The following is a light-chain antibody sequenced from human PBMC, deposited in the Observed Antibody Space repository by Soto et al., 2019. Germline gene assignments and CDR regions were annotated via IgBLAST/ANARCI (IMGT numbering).Light chain of an antibody. V-gene: IGKV1-5*03. CDR1: QNINSW. J-gene: IGKJ5*01. Sequence: DIQMTQSPSTLSASVGDRVTITCRASQNINSWLAWYQQKPGKAPKILIYKASSLESGVPSRFSGSGSGTEFTLTISSLQPDDFAAYYCQQYEIYPITFGQGTRLEIK. CDR2: KAS. CDR3: QQYEIYPIT.